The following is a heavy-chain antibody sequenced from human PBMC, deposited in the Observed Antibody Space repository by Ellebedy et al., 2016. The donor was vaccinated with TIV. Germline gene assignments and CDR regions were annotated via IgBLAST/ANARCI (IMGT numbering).Heavy chain of an antibody. CDR3: ARLTASDCSSTSCYIGAFDI. J-gene: IGHJ3*02. V-gene: IGHV3-21*01. Sequence: GESLKISXAASGFTFSSYSMNWVRQAPGKGLEWVSSISSSSSYIYYADSVKGRFTISRDNAKNSLYLQMNSLRAEDTAVYYCARLTASDCSSTSCYIGAFDIWGQGTMVTVSS. CDR2: ISSSSSYI. CDR1: GFTFSSYS. D-gene: IGHD2-2*02.